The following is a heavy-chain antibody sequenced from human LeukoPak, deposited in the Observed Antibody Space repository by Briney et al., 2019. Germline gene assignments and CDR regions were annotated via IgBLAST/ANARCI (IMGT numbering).Heavy chain of an antibody. V-gene: IGHV3-66*04. J-gene: IGHJ4*02. D-gene: IGHD3-3*01. Sequence: AGSMTLSCAASGFTFSSYAMSWVRQAPGKGLEWVSLIYSGGETYKQDSVKGRFTISRDKSKNTLYLQMNSLSVEDTAVYYCARQLSGYYTDYWGQGTLVTVSS. CDR2: IYSGGET. CDR1: GFTFSSYA. CDR3: ARQLSGYYTDY.